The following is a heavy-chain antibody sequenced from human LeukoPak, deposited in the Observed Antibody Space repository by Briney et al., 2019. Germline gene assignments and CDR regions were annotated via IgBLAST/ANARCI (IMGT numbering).Heavy chain of an antibody. Sequence: GGSLRLSCAASGFTVSSNCMSWVRQAPGKGLEWVSVLYSGGNTYYADSVKGRFTISRDSSKNTLYLQMNSLRAEDTAMYYCAKCYGDYVRYLDYWGQGTLVTVSS. V-gene: IGHV3-53*01. J-gene: IGHJ4*02. CDR2: LYSGGNT. D-gene: IGHD4-17*01. CDR3: AKCYGDYVRYLDY. CDR1: GFTVSSNC.